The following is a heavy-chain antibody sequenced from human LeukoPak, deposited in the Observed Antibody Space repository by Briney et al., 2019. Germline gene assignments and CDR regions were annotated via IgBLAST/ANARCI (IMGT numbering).Heavy chain of an antibody. V-gene: IGHV1-2*02. Sequence: ASVKVSCKASGYTFTGYYMHWVRQAPGQGLEWMGWIYPNSGGTNSAQKFQGRVTMTRDTSISTAYMELSRLRSDDTAVYYCARGATNTVLFDYGGQGPLVTVS. CDR3: ARGATNTVLFDY. D-gene: IGHD4-4*01. CDR2: IYPNSGGT. J-gene: IGHJ4*02. CDR1: GYTFTGYY.